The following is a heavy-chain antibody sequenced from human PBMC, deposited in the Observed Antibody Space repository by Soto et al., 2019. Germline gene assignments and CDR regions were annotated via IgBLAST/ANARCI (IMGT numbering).Heavy chain of an antibody. V-gene: IGHV1-18*01. CDR1: GYTFTSYG. J-gene: IGHJ4*02. CDR3: AREAAAGTLDY. Sequence: GASVKVSCKASGYTFTSYGISWVRQAPGQGLEWMGWISAYNGNTNHAQNLQGRVTVTTDTSTSTAYMKLRSLRSDDTAVYYCAREAAAGTLDYWGKGTLVTVSS. D-gene: IGHD6-13*01. CDR2: ISAYNGNT.